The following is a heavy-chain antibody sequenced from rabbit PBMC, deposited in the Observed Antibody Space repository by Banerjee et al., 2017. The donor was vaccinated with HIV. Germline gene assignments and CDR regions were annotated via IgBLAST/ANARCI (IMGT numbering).Heavy chain of an antibody. J-gene: IGHJ4*01. V-gene: IGHV1S43*01. Sequence: VRQAPGKGLEWIAYIYAGSSGSTYYASWVNGRFSISRSTSLNTVDLEMTSLTAADTATYFCARFIASFAGYGYANLWGPGTLVTVS. CDR2: IYAGSSGST. CDR3: ARFIASFAGYGYANL. D-gene: IGHD6-1*01.